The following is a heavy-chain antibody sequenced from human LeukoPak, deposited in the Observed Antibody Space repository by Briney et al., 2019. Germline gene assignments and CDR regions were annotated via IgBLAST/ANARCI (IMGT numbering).Heavy chain of an antibody. CDR1: GFTFSNFE. J-gene: IGHJ4*02. CDR3: VTDRPGVMDFDF. V-gene: IGHV3-48*03. D-gene: IGHD2-2*03. CDR2: IDTSATSM. Sequence: GGSLRLSCAVSGFTFSNFEMNWVRQAPGKGLEWVSHIDTSATSMHYADSVKGRFTISRDNAKHSLFLQMNSLRAEDRAVYYCVTDRPGVMDFDFWGQGTLVTVSS.